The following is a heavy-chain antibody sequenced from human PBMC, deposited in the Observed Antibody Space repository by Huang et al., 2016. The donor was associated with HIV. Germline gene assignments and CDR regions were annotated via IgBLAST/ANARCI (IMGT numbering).Heavy chain of an antibody. D-gene: IGHD1-26*01. V-gene: IGHV5-51*03. CDR1: GYSFSTYW. Sequence: EVQLVQSGAEVKKPGESLKISCKGSGYSFSTYWIGWVRQMPGKGLEWMGIIFPGDSETRYSPAFQGQVTMSADKSISTAYLQWSSLKASDTAMYYCASTASYSGSYRGAFDIWGQGTMVTVSS. CDR3: ASTASYSGSYRGAFDI. CDR2: IFPGDSET. J-gene: IGHJ3*02.